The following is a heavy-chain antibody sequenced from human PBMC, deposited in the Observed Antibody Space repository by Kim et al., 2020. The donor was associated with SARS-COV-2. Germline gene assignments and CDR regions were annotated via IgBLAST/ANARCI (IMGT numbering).Heavy chain of an antibody. J-gene: IGHJ4*02. D-gene: IGHD2-2*01. CDR1: GFTFSSHW. CDR2: INRDGGTT. V-gene: IGHV3-74*01. Sequence: GGSLRLSCAASGFTFSSHWMHWVRQVPGKGLVWVSHINRDGGTTGYADSVKGRFTISRDNAKNTLYLQMNSLRAEDTAVYYCAREQRRNCGRISCQELDYWGQGTLVTVSS. CDR3: AREQRRNCGRISCQELDY.